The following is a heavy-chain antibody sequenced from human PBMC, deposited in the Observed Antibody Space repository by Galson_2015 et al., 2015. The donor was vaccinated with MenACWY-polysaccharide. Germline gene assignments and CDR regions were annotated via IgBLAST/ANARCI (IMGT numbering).Heavy chain of an antibody. D-gene: IGHD3-3*01. CDR3: ARAGAYYDFWSGYSSYYYYDMDV. V-gene: IGHV1-8*01. CDR2: MNPNSGNT. J-gene: IGHJ6*02. Sequence: VKVSCKASGSTFTSYDINWVRQATGQGLEWMGWMNPNSGNTGYAQKFQGRVTMTRNTSISTAYMELSSLRSEDTAVYYCARAGAYYDFWSGYSSYYYYDMDVWGQGTTVTVSS. CDR1: GSTFTSYD.